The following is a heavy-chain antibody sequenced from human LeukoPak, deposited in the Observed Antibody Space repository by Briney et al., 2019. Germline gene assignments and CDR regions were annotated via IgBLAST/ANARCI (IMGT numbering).Heavy chain of an antibody. CDR2: IYWDDDK. D-gene: IGHD4-17*01. J-gene: IGHJ4*02. CDR3: AHSYGDYGNLRY. V-gene: IGHV2-5*02. Sequence: SGPTLVQPTQPLTQTCTFSGFSLSTSGVGVGWVRQPPAKALEWLALIYWDDDKRYSPSLKSRLTITKDTSKNQVVLTMTNMDPVDTATYYCAHSYGDYGNLRYWGQGTLVTVSS. CDR1: GFSLSTSGVG.